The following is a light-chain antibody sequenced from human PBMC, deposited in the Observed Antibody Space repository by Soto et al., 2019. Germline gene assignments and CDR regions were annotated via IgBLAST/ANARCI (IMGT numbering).Light chain of an antibody. CDR1: QSVSRY. CDR2: GAS. J-gene: IGKJ5*01. Sequence: EIVLTQSPSTLSLSPGERATLSCRASQSVSRYLAWYQQKPGQAPRLLIYGASTRATGIPASFSGSGSGTEFTLTISSLQYEDFAVYYCQQYNNWHPITFGQGTRLEIK. V-gene: IGKV3-15*01. CDR3: QQYNNWHPIT.